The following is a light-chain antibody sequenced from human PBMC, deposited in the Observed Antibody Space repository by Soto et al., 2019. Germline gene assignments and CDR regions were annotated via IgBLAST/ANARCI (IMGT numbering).Light chain of an antibody. CDR1: QSVSSN. CDR3: QQYGGVPYT. CDR2: GAS. J-gene: IGKJ2*01. V-gene: IGKV3-15*01. Sequence: EIVMTQSPATLSVSPGESATLSCRASQSVSSNLAWYQQKPGQAPSLLIYGASIRATGIPARFSGSGSGTDFTLTISRLEPEDFAIYYCQQYGGVPYTFGQGTKVDIK.